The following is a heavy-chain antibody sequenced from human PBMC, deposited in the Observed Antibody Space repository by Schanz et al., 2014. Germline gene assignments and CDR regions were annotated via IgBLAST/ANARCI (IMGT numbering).Heavy chain of an antibody. V-gene: IGHV3-23*01. Sequence: DVHLLESGGGLVQPGGSLRLSCAASEFTFSTDAMSWVRQAPGKGLEWLSVISASGGDTYYADSVKGRFTISRDNSKNTLYIQMNSLRAEDTAVYYCAKVRYSSGWRGDYFEEWGQGTLVTVAS. J-gene: IGHJ4*02. CDR2: ISASGGDT. D-gene: IGHD6-25*01. CDR3: AKVRYSSGWRGDYFEE. CDR1: EFTFSTDA.